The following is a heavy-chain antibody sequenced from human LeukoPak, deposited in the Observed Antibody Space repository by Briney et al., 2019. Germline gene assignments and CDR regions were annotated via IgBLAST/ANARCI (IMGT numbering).Heavy chain of an antibody. CDR3: TRLSPYGGYDFSDF. J-gene: IGHJ4*02. V-gene: IGHV3-73*01. CDR2: IRSKASSDAK. Sequence: GGSLRLSCAASGFSFSDSAMNWVRQASGKGLEWVGNIRSKASSDAKAYSASVKGRFTISRDDSKNTAYLQMNSLKTEDTAVYYCTRLSPYGGYDFSDFWGQGALVIVSS. CDR1: GFSFSDSA. D-gene: IGHD5-12*01.